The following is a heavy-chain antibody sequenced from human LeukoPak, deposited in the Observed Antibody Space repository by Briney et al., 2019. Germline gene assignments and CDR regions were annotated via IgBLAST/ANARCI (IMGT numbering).Heavy chain of an antibody. D-gene: IGHD3-10*01. Sequence: ASVKVSCKASGYTFTGYYMHWVRQAPGQGLEWMGWINPNSGGTNYAQKFQGRVTMTRDTSISTVYMELSRLRSDDTAVYYCARDASWGFGDDAFDFWGQGTMVTVSS. J-gene: IGHJ3*01. CDR2: INPNSGGT. V-gene: IGHV1-2*02. CDR1: GYTFTGYY. CDR3: ARDASWGFGDDAFDF.